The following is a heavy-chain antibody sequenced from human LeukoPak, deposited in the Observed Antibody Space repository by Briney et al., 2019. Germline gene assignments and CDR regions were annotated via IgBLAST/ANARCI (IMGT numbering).Heavy chain of an antibody. D-gene: IGHD3/OR15-3a*01. CDR1: GPSIRTFY. Sequence: SATQSLTCTVSGPSIRTFYWTWIPRPPGKGVEWIAYISYSGCPTHNPPLKRRVPISLDTSQNQYSLNLNALTAADPAVYYGARGMGNSRWTLFDPWGQGTLVTVSS. J-gene: IGHJ5*02. CDR3: ARGMGNSRWTLFDP. V-gene: IGHV4-59*01. CDR2: ISYSGCP.